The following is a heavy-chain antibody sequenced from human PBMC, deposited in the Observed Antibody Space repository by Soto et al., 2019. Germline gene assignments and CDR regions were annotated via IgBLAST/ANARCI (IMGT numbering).Heavy chain of an antibody. Sequence: QVPLVQSGAEVKKPGSSVRVSCKASGTIFSSYTISWVRQAPGQGLEWMGRIIPILGETNSAQKFQGRVTLTADKSTNTAYMELNSLRLEDTALYHCARGLGGRMDDWGQGTTVTVSS. CDR1: GTIFSSYT. J-gene: IGHJ6*02. CDR3: ARGLGGRMDD. CDR2: IIPILGET. V-gene: IGHV1-69*08. D-gene: IGHD3-16*01.